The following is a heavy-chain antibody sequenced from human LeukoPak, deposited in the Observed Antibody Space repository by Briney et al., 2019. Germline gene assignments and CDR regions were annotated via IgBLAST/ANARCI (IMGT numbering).Heavy chain of an antibody. CDR1: GFTFSSYA. D-gene: IGHD3-9*01. CDR2: ISGSGGST. CDR3: AKLFLYYDILTGYSRRPPDY. Sequence: QTGGSLRLSCAASGFTFSSYAMSWVRQAPGKGLEWVSAISGSGGSTYYADSVKGRFTISRDNSKNTLYLQMNSLRAEDTAVYYCAKLFLYYDILTGYSRRPPDYWGQGTMVTVSS. J-gene: IGHJ3*01. V-gene: IGHV3-23*01.